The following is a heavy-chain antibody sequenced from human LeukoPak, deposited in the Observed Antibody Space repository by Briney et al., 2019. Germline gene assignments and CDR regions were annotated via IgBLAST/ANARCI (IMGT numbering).Heavy chain of an antibody. D-gene: IGHD4-17*01. CDR2: ISWNSGSI. J-gene: IGHJ3*02. CDR3: AKAAVTKNAFDI. V-gene: IGHV3-9*01. CDR1: WFTLYDFV. Sequence: ALRLFFGAPWFTLYDFVQHRGRPAPGEGPGGGSGISWNSGSIGYADSVKGRFTISRDNAKNSLYLQMNSLRAEDTALYYCAKAAVTKNAFDIWGQGTMVTVSS.